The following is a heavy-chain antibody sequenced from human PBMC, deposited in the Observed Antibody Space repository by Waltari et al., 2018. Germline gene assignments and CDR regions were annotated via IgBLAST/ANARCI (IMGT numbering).Heavy chain of an antibody. CDR1: GGSISSYY. CDR3: ARGSYYYDNWFDP. Sequence: QVQLQESGPGLVKPSETLSLTCTVSGGSISSYYWSWIRQPPGKGLEGIGYIYYSGSTTYTPSLMVRVTISVDTSKNQFSLKLSSVTAADTAVYYCARGSYYYDNWFDPWGQGTLVTVSS. J-gene: IGHJ5*02. D-gene: IGHD3-22*01. CDR2: IYYSGST. V-gene: IGHV4-59*01.